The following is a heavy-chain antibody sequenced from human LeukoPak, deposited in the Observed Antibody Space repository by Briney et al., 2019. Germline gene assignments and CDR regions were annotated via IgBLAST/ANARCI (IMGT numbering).Heavy chain of an antibody. D-gene: IGHD3-9*01. J-gene: IGHJ6*02. Sequence: PGESLKISCKGSGYSFTSYWIGWVRQMPGKGLEWMGIIYPGDSDTRYSPSFQGQVTIPADKSISTAYLQWSSLKASDTAMYYCARHVAYYDILTGHYTDYYYYGMDVWGQGTTVTVSS. CDR2: IYPGDSDT. V-gene: IGHV5-51*01. CDR1: GYSFTSYW. CDR3: ARHVAYYDILTGHYTDYYYYGMDV.